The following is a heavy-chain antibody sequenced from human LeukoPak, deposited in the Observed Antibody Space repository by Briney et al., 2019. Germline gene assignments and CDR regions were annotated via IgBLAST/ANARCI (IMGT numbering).Heavy chain of an antibody. J-gene: IGHJ5*02. Sequence: GASVKVSCKASGYTFTGYYMHWVRQAPGQGLEWMGWINPNSGGTNYAQKLQGRVTMTTDTSTSTAYMELRSLRSDDTAVYYCARYDWPINNWFDPWGQGTLVTVSS. CDR2: INPNSGGT. D-gene: IGHD1-1*01. CDR3: ARYDWPINNWFDP. V-gene: IGHV1-2*02. CDR1: GYTFTGYY.